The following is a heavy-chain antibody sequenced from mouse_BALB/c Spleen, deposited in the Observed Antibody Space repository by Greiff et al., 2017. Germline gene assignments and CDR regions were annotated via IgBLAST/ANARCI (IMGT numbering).Heavy chain of an antibody. J-gene: IGHJ4*01. CDR2: IYPGNSDT. Sequence: EVQLQQSGTVLARPGASVMMSCKASGYTFTRYWMHWVKPRPGQGLEWIGAIYPGNSDTSYNQKFKGKAKLTAVTSTSTAYMELSSLTNEDSAVYYCRYDDAMDYWGQGTSVTVSS. D-gene: IGHD2-14*01. CDR1: GYTFTRYW. V-gene: IGHV1-5*01. CDR3: RYDDAMDY.